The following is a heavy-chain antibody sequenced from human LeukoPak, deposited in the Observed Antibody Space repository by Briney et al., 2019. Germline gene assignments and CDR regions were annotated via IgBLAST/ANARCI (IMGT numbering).Heavy chain of an antibody. V-gene: IGHV3-7*03. CDR3: AREESEF. Sequence: GGSLRLSCAASGFTFSSNWMSWVRQAPGKGLEWVANIKPDGSEKYYVDSVKGRFTISRDNAKNSLYLQMNSLGAEDTAVYYCAREESEFWGQGTLVTVSS. J-gene: IGHJ4*02. D-gene: IGHD3-10*01. CDR1: GFTFSSNW. CDR2: IKPDGSEK.